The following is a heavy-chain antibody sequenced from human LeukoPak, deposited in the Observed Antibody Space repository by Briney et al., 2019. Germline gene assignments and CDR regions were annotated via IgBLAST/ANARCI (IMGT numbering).Heavy chain of an antibody. CDR3: ARAKVFGYSYGTPYYFDY. CDR1: GGSISSYY. Sequence: PSETLSLTCTVSGGSISSYYWSWIRQPPGKGLEWIGYIYYSGSTNYNPSLKSRVTISVDTSKNQFSLKLSSVTAADTAVYYCARAKVFGYSYGTPYYFDYWGQGTLVTVSS. D-gene: IGHD5-18*01. J-gene: IGHJ4*02. CDR2: IYYSGST. V-gene: IGHV4-59*01.